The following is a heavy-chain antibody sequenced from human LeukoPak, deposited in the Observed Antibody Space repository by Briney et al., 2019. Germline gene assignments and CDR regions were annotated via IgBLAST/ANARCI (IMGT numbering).Heavy chain of an antibody. J-gene: IGHJ4*02. CDR3: ARGSPQPEEDIVVVVAAPYFDY. V-gene: IGHV4-34*01. Sequence: SETLSLTCAVYGGSFSGYYWSWIRQPPGKGLEWIGEINHSGSTNYNPSLKSRVTISVDTSKNQFSLKLSSVTAADTAVYYCARGSPQPEEDIVVVVAAPYFDYWGQGTLVTVSS. CDR1: GGSFSGYY. CDR2: INHSGST. D-gene: IGHD2-15*01.